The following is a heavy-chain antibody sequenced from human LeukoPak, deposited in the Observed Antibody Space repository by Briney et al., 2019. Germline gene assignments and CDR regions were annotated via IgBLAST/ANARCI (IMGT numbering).Heavy chain of an antibody. CDR1: GGSFSGYY. CDR2: INHSGST. J-gene: IGHJ4*02. D-gene: IGHD3-16*01. V-gene: IGHV4-34*01. Sequence: SETLSLTCAVYGGSFSGYYWSWIRQPPEKGQEWIGEINHSGSTNYNPSLKSRVTISVDTSKNQFSLKLSSVTAADTAVYYCAREESVMWYFDYWGQGTLVTVSS. CDR3: AREESVMWYFDY.